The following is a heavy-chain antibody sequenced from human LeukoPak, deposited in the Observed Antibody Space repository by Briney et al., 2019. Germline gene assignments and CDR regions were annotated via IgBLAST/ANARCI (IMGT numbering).Heavy chain of an antibody. CDR1: GGSISSYY. J-gene: IGHJ3*01. CDR3: ARISSSNWYNERGAFDV. Sequence: SETLSLTCTVSGGSISSYYWSWVRQPPGKGLEWIGFVYYTGSTNYSPSLKSRVTISVDTSKNQFPLKLRSVTAADTAVYYCARISSSNWYNERGAFDVWGQGTMVTVSS. D-gene: IGHD6-13*01. V-gene: IGHV4-59*01. CDR2: VYYTGST.